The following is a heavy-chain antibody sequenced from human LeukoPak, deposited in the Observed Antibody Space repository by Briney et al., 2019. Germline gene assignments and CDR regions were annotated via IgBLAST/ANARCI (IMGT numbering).Heavy chain of an antibody. CDR1: GYTFTSYG. CDR2: ISAYNGNT. Sequence: GASVKVSCKASGYTFTSYGISWVRQAPGQGLEWMGWISAYNGNTNYAQKLQGRVTMTTDTSTSTAYMELGSLRSDDTAVYYCARVGVAYYDFWSGPQGWFDPWGQGTLVTVSS. CDR3: ARVGVAYYDFWSGPQGWFDP. V-gene: IGHV1-18*01. D-gene: IGHD3-3*01. J-gene: IGHJ5*02.